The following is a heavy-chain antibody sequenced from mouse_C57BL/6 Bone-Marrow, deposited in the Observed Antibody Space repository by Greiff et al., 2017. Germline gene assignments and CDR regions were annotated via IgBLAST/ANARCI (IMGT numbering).Heavy chain of an antibody. D-gene: IGHD3-2*02. CDR3: ARRSQTAQVPRDY. Sequence: EVQLQQSGPELVKPGASVKISCKASGYTFTDYYMNWVKQSHGKSLEWIGDINPNNGGTSYNQKFKGKATLTVDKSSSTAYMELRSLTSEDSAVYYCARRSQTAQVPRDYWGQGTTLTVSS. CDR1: GYTFTDYY. V-gene: IGHV1-26*01. J-gene: IGHJ2*01. CDR2: INPNNGGT.